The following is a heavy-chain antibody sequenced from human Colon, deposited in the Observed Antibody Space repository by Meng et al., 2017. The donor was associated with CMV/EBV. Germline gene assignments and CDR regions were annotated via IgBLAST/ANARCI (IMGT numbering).Heavy chain of an antibody. J-gene: IGHJ4*02. CDR3: ATELRDSDYIDF. CDR1: GYTFTDNY. CDR2: INPTCGGT. V-gene: IGHV1-2*06. Sequence: CKASGYTFTDNYMRWARQAPGLGLEWMGRINPTCGGTKYAQKFEGRVTMARDTSISTAYLELSRLKSDDTAVYFCATELRDSDYIDFWGPGTLVTVSS. D-gene: IGHD3-10*01.